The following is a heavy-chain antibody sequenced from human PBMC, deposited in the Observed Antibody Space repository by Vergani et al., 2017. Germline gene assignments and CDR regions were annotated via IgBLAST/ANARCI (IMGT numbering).Heavy chain of an antibody. V-gene: IGHV4-39*02. J-gene: IGHJ3*01. D-gene: IGHD3-10*01. Sequence: QLQLQESGPGLVKPSETLSLSCRVSGDSISRSHYYWGFIRQPPGKGLEWIGSISSSGSPYYNPTLKSRLAFYVNTSKNLFSLRLKSVTATDTGMYYCAWPVGPSAIADGYHVWGQGTMGTVS. CDR2: ISSSGSP. CDR1: GDSISRSHYY. CDR3: AWPVGPSAIADGYHV.